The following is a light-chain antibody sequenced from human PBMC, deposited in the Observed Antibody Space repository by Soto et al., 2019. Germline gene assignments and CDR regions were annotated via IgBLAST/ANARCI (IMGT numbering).Light chain of an antibody. J-gene: IGKJ3*01. CDR2: GAS. V-gene: IGKV3-11*01. CDR1: QSVGSY. CDR3: LQRSIGFT. Sequence: EIVLTQSPASLSLSPGERATLSCRASQSVGSYLAWYQQKPGQAPRPLIYGASKRAPGVSARFSGSGSGTDFTLTISSLEPEDFVVYHCLQRSIGFTFGPGTKVDIK.